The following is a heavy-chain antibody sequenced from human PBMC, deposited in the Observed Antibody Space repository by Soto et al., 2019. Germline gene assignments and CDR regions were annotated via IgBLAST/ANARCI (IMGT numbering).Heavy chain of an antibody. V-gene: IGHV1-69*13. D-gene: IGHD2-15*01. Sequence: GASVKVSCKASGGTFSSYAISWVRQAPGQGLEWMGGIIPIFGTANYAQKFQGRVTITADESTSTAYMELSSLRSEDTAVYYCARDIVRGGYHYGMDVWGQGTTVTVSS. CDR1: GGTFSSYA. CDR2: IIPIFGTA. CDR3: ARDIVRGGYHYGMDV. J-gene: IGHJ6*02.